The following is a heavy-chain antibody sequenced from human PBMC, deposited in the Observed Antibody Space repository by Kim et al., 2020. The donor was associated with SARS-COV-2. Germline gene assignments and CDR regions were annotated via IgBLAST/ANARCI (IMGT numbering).Heavy chain of an antibody. CDR2: IKQDGSER. CDR3: GISGI. V-gene: IGHV3-7*01. Sequence: GGSLRLSCVESGITSSSYWLTWVRQAPGKGLEWVANIKQDGSERYYGDSVKGRFTISRDNAKSSVFLQMNSLRSEDTAVYYCGISGIWGQGTLVTVSS. J-gene: IGHJ4*02. CDR1: GITSSSYW.